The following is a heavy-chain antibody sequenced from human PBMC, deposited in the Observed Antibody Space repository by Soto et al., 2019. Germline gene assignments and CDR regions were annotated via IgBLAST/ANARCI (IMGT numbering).Heavy chain of an antibody. CDR1: GFTFSSYA. J-gene: IGHJ3*02. D-gene: IGHD7-27*01. CDR3: VNPPTGELDAFDI. V-gene: IGHV3-64D*06. Sequence: GGSLRLSCSASGFTFSSYAMHWVRQAPGKGLEYVSAISSNGGSTYYADSVKGRFTISRDNSKNTLYLQMSSLRAEDTAVYYCVNPPTGELDAFDIWGQGTMVTVSS. CDR2: ISSNGGST.